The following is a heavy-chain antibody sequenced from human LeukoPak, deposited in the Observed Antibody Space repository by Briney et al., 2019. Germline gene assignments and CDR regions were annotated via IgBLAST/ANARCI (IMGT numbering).Heavy chain of an antibody. CDR2: IKSRGDGETR. D-gene: IGHD3-3*01. CDR1: GFTFSIAW. J-gene: IGHJ3*02. CDR3: AAAGEWLSNAFNT. V-gene: IGHV3-15*01. Sequence: GGSLRLSCAASGFTFSIAWMSWVRQAPGKGLEWVGRIKSRGDGETRDYAAPVKDRFIISRDDSKNTLYLQMDSLRTEDTAIYYCAAAGEWLSNAFNTWGQGALVSVSA.